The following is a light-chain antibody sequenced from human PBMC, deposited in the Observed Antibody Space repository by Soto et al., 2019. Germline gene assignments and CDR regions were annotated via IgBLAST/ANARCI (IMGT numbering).Light chain of an antibody. CDR3: QQYGSSGT. CDR2: GAS. Sequence: EIAVEQSIATLSVAQGVKATLSGRASQSVSNNYLAWYQQKPGQAPRLLIYGASNRATGIPDRFSGSGSWTDFTLAISRLEPEDFAVYYCQQYGSSGTFGQGTKVDIK. CDR1: QSVSNNY. V-gene: IGKV3-20*01. J-gene: IGKJ1*01.